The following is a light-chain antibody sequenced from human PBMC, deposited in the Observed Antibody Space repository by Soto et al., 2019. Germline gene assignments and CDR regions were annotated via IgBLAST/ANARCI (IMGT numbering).Light chain of an antibody. CDR2: GAS. CDR1: QSVSSN. J-gene: IGKJ5*01. Sequence: EIVMTQSPATLSVSPGERATLSCRASQSVSSNLAWYQQKPGQAPRLLIYGASTRATGIPARFSGSGSGTEFTLTISSLKSEDFAVYYCQQYNNWHTITFGQGTRVEIK. CDR3: QQYNNWHTIT. V-gene: IGKV3-15*01.